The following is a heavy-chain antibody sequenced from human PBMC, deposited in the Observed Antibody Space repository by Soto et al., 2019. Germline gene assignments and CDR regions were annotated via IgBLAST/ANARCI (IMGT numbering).Heavy chain of an antibody. CDR1: GYTFTSYA. J-gene: IGHJ6*02. D-gene: IGHD6-6*01. Sequence: ASVKVSCKASGYTFTSYAMHWVRQAPGQRLEWMGWINAGNGNTKYSQKFQGRVTITRDTSAGTAYMELSSLRSEDTAVYYCARVGRRYSSSFQNYYGMDVWGQGITVTVSS. V-gene: IGHV1-3*01. CDR2: INAGNGNT. CDR3: ARVGRRYSSSFQNYYGMDV.